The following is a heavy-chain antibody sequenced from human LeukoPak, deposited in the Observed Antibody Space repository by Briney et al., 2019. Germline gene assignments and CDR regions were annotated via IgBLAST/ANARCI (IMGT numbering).Heavy chain of an antibody. Sequence: SVKVSCKASGGTFSSYAISWVRQAPGQGLEWMGGIIPIFGTANYAQKFQGRVTITRDTSASTAYMELSSLRSGDTAVYYCARILGYSSSWANPGKGMDVWGQGTTVTVSS. J-gene: IGHJ6*02. CDR1: GGTFSSYA. D-gene: IGHD6-13*01. CDR2: IIPIFGTA. V-gene: IGHV1-69*05. CDR3: ARILGYSSSWANPGKGMDV.